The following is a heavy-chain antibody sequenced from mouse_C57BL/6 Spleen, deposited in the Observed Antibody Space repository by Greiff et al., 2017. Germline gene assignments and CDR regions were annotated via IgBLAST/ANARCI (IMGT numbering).Heavy chain of an antibody. J-gene: IGHJ3*01. CDR3: ARRDYGPAWFAD. V-gene: IGHV1-64*01. CDR2: IHPNSGST. D-gene: IGHD2-4*01. CDR1: GYTFTSYW. Sequence: QVQLKESGAELMKPGASVKLSCKASGYTFTSYWMHWVKQRPGQGLEWIGMIHPNSGSTNYNEKFKSKATLTVDKSSSTAYMQLSSLASEDSAVYYCARRDYGPAWFADWGQGTLVTVSA.